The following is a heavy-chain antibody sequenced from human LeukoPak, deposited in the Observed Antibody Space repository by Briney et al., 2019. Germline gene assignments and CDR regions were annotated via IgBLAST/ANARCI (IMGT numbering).Heavy chain of an antibody. CDR3: ARVIGEWELLGIDY. CDR1: GVTFSSYE. Sequence: PGGSLRLSCAASGVTFSSYEMNWVRQAPGKGLEWVSYISSSGSTIYYADSVKGRFTISRDNAENSLYLQMNSLRAEDTAVYYCARVIGEWELLGIDYWGQGTLVTVSS. V-gene: IGHV3-48*03. D-gene: IGHD1-26*01. CDR2: ISSSGSTI. J-gene: IGHJ4*02.